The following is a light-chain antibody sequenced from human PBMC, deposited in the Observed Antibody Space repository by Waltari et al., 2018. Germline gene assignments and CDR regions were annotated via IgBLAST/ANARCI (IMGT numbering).Light chain of an antibody. CDR3: VTWDTDLGVV. CDR1: GSNIGNNF. V-gene: IGLV1-51*01. Sequence: QSVLTQPPSVSAAPGQKVTISCSGTGSNIGNNFVPWYQKLPGTAPKLLIYDNKKPPSGIPDRFAGSKSGTSATLGITGLQTGYEADYYCVTWDTDLGVVFGGGTKLTVL. J-gene: IGLJ2*01. CDR2: DNK.